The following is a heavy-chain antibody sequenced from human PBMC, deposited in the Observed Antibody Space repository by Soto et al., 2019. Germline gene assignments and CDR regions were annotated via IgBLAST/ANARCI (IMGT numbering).Heavy chain of an antibody. CDR1: GGSFSGYY. CDR3: ARGRGASITIFGVVTKTPYYYYGMDV. J-gene: IGHJ6*02. D-gene: IGHD3-3*01. Sequence: PSETLSLTCAVYGGSFSGYYWSWIRQPPGKGLEWIGEINHSGSTNYNPSLKSRVTISVDTSKNQFSLELSSVTAADTAVYYCARGRGASITIFGVVTKTPYYYYGMDVWGQGTTVTVSS. V-gene: IGHV4-34*01. CDR2: INHSGST.